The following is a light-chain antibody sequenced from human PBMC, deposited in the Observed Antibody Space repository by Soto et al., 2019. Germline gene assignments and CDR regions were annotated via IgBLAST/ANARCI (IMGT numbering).Light chain of an antibody. V-gene: IGLV2-14*01. CDR2: EVS. J-gene: IGLJ2*01. Sequence: QSALTQPASVSGSPGQSITISCTGTSSDVGAYTYVSWYQQYPGKAPKLIIYEVSNRPSGVSYRFSGSKSGNTASLTISGLQAEDEADYYCNSYTPSRTLVFGGGTNVTVL. CDR3: NSYTPSRTLV. CDR1: SSDVGAYTY.